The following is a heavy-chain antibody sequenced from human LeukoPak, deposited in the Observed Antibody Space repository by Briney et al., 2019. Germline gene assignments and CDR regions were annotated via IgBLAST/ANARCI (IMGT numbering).Heavy chain of an antibody. CDR2: IKQDGSEK. CDR3: ARSGTPYYYDSSGYYAH. Sequence: GGSLRLSCAASGFTFSSYWMSWVRQAPGKGLEWVANIKQDGSEKYYVDSVKGRFTISRDNAKNSLYLQMNSLRAEDTAVYYCARSGTPYYYDSSGYYAHWGQGTLVTVSS. V-gene: IGHV3-7*01. J-gene: IGHJ4*02. CDR1: GFTFSSYW. D-gene: IGHD3-22*01.